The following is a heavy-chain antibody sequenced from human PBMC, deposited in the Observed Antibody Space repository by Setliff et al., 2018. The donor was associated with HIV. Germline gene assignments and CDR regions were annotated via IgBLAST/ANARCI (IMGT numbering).Heavy chain of an antibody. CDR1: GGSLSTDSYY. D-gene: IGHD3-9*01. J-gene: IGHJ5*02. Sequence: PSETLSLTCTVSGGSLSTDSYYWSWIRQPAGKGLEWIGHVYTSGSTDYNPSLKSRATISVETSKRQFSLNLTSVTAADTAMYFCAIQRGDVDWYLSVVHWGQGTLVTVSS. CDR3: AIQRGDVDWYLSVVH. V-gene: IGHV4-61*09. CDR2: VYTSGST.